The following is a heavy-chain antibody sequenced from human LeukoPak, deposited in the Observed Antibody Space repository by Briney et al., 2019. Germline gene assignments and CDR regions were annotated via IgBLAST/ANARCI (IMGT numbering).Heavy chain of an antibody. V-gene: IGHV3-9*01. CDR2: ISWNSGSI. CDR1: GFTFDDYA. Sequence: GRSLRLSCAASGFTFDDYAMHWVRQATGKGLEWVSGISWNSGSIGYADSVKGRFTISRDNAKNSLYLQMNSLRAEDTALYYCAKYDRTGYYYFDYWGQGTLVTVSS. CDR3: AKYDRTGYYYFDY. J-gene: IGHJ4*02. D-gene: IGHD3-22*01.